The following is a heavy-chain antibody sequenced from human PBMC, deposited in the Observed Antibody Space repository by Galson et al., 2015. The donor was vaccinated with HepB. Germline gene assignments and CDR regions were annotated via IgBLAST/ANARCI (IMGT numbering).Heavy chain of an antibody. Sequence: SLRLSCAASGFGFSNYAMSWVRQAPGKGLERVSSITASGIDTHYIDSVKGRFTISRDNPKNTLYLQMSSLRVDDTAVYFCTNTGGGYYDGRLDYWGQGTLVAVSS. V-gene: IGHV3-23*01. CDR2: ITASGIDT. CDR1: GFGFSNYA. D-gene: IGHD3-22*01. J-gene: IGHJ4*02. CDR3: TNTGGGYYDGRLDY.